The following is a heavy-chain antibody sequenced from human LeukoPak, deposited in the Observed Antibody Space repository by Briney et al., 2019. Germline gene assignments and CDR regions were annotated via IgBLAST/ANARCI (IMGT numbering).Heavy chain of an antibody. CDR3: ARVAGYSSSWYRFDY. D-gene: IGHD6-13*01. CDR1: GFTFSSYE. CDR2: ISSSGSTI. Sequence: GGSLRLSCAASGFTFSSYEMNWVRQAPGKGLEWVSYISSSGSTIYYADSLKGRFTISRDNAKNSLYLQMNSLRAEDTAVYYCARVAGYSSSWYRFDYWGQGTLVTVSS. V-gene: IGHV3-48*03. J-gene: IGHJ4*02.